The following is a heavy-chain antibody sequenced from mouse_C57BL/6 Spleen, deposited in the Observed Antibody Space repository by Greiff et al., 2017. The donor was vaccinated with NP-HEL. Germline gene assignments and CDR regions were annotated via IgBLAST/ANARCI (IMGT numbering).Heavy chain of an antibody. CDR3: ARIFYYGSSYYYAMDY. CDR1: GFSLSTFGMG. CDR2: IWWDDDK. V-gene: IGHV8-8*01. Sequence: QVTLKECGPGILQPSQTLSLTCSFSGFSLSTFGMGVGWIRQPSGKGLEWLAHIWWDDDKYYNPALKSRLTISKDTSKNQVFLKIANVDTADTATYYCARIFYYGSSYYYAMDYWGQGTSVTVSS. J-gene: IGHJ4*01. D-gene: IGHD1-1*01.